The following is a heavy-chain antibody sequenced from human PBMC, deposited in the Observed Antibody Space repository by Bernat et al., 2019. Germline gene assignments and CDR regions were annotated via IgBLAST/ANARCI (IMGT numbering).Heavy chain of an antibody. V-gene: IGHV3-20*04. CDR3: ARDLPYDFWSGYYYYGMDV. CDR2: INWNGGST. D-gene: IGHD3-3*01. CDR1: GFTFDDYG. Sequence: EVQLVESGGGVVRPGGSLRLSCAASGFTFDDYGMSWVRQAPGKGLEWVSGINWNGGSTGYADSVKGRFTISRDNAKNSLYLQMNSLRAEDTAVYYCARDLPYDFWSGYYYYGMDVWGQGTTVTVSS. J-gene: IGHJ6*02.